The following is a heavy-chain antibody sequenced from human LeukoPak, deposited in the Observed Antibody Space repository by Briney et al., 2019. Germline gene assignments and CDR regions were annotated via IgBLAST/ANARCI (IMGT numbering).Heavy chain of an antibody. J-gene: IGHJ3*01. Sequence: SETLSLTCTFSGGSIYSYYWSWIRQPPGKGLEWIGNVHNSGSTNYNPSLNSRVTISIDTSKSQFFLKLTSVTAADTAVYYCARSYSYAHPLDVWGQGTMVTVSS. V-gene: IGHV4-59*01. CDR3: ARSYSYAHPLDV. D-gene: IGHD3-16*01. CDR1: GGSIYSYY. CDR2: VHNSGST.